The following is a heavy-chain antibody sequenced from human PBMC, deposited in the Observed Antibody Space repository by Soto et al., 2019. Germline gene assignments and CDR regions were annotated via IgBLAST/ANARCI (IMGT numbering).Heavy chain of an antibody. J-gene: IGHJ6*02. CDR1: GYTFTSHY. V-gene: IGHV1-46*01. CDR3: AREGIAAAQSYYYYGMDV. CDR2: INPSGGST. D-gene: IGHD6-13*01. Sequence: ASVKVSCKASGYTFTSHYMHCVRQAPGQGLEWMGLINPSGGSTSYAQKFQGRVTMTRDTSTSTVYMELSSLRSEDTAVYYCAREGIAAAQSYYYYGMDVWGQGTRVTVSS.